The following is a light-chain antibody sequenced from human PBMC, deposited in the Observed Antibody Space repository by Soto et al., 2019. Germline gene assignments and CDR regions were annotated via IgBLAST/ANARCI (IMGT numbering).Light chain of an antibody. CDR2: DAS. CDR3: QQRDCWPPIT. V-gene: IGKV3-11*01. J-gene: IGKJ5*01. CDR1: QNVFNY. Sequence: EVVLTQSPATLSLSPGERATLSCRASQNVFNYFLWYQQKPGQAPRLLIYDASNSATGIPARFSGSGTGTDFTITISSLEPEDFAVHYCQQRDCWPPITFGNGTRLEIK.